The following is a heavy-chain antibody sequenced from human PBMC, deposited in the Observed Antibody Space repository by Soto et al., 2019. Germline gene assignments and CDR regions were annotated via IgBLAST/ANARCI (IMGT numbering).Heavy chain of an antibody. V-gene: IGHV3-74*01. Sequence: EVKLVESGGGLVQPGGSLRLSCAASGYVFSSYWMHWVRQAPGKGLVWVSRVNSDGSGTTYADSVNGRFTISRDNAKNTLYLQMNGLRVEDTAVYYCARGVQVSRYFDLWGRGTLVTVSS. CDR2: VNSDGSGT. CDR1: GYVFSSYW. D-gene: IGHD2-8*01. CDR3: ARGVQVSRYFDL. J-gene: IGHJ2*01.